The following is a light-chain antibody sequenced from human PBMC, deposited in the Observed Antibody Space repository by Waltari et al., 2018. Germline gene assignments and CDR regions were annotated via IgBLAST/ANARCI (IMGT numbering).Light chain of an antibody. Sequence: QSALTQPASVSGSPGQSITIPCTGPSSDVGGYNFVSWYQQHPGKVPKLIIYDVTNRPSGVSNRFSGSKSGNTASLTISGLQAEDEADYYCSSYTTSSTYVFGTGTKVTVL. CDR1: SSDVGGYNF. J-gene: IGLJ1*01. CDR2: DVT. V-gene: IGLV2-14*03. CDR3: SSYTTSSTYV.